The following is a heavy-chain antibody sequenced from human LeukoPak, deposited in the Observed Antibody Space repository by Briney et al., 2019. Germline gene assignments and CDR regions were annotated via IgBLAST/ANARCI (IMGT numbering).Heavy chain of an antibody. Sequence: PSETLSLTCTVSGGSISSYYWSSVRQPPGKGLECIGYIYYSGTTNYNPSLKSRVTISVDTSKNQFSLKLRSVTAADTAVYYCARGGDYLFDYWGQGTLVSVSS. D-gene: IGHD4-17*01. CDR2: IYYSGTT. J-gene: IGHJ4*02. CDR1: GGSISSYY. V-gene: IGHV4-59*01. CDR3: ARGGDYLFDY.